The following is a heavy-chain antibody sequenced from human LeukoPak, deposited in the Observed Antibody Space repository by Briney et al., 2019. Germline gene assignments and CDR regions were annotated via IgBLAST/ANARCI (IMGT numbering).Heavy chain of an antibody. CDR3: AAGVLRFLERLPLHFDY. D-gene: IGHD3-3*01. CDR1: GFTFTSSA. Sequence: SVKVSCKASGFTFTSSAMQWVRQARGQRLEWIGWIVVGSGNTNYAQKFQERVTITRDMSTSTAYMELSSLRSEDTAVYYCAAGVLRFLERLPLHFDYWGQGTLVTVSS. V-gene: IGHV1-58*02. J-gene: IGHJ4*02. CDR2: IVVGSGNT.